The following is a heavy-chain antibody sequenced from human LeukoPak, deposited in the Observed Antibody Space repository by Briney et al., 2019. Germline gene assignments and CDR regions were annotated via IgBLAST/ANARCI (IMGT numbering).Heavy chain of an antibody. D-gene: IGHD2-2*02. Sequence: PGGSLRLSCAASGFTFGNYAMHWVRQAPGKGLEYVSAMTSNGGRAYYANSVKGRFTISRDNFKNTLYLQMGSLRAEDMAVYYCGREYFYINNCYTALGYWGQETLVPVCS. CDR2: MTSNGGRA. V-gene: IGHV3-64*01. J-gene: IGHJ4*02. CDR3: GREYFYINNCYTALGY. CDR1: GFTFGNYA.